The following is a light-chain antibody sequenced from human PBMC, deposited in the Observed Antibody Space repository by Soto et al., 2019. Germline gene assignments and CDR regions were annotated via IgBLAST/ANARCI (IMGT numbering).Light chain of an antibody. V-gene: IGKV3-20*01. Sequence: EFLLTQYPGTLSWSPGERATLSCRAGQTVRNNYLAWYQQKPCQAPRLLIFGASKRATGIPDRFSGSGSGRDFTLTISGLETQDFAAYYCQQYGSSHLISFGQGTRLEIK. J-gene: IGKJ5*01. CDR2: GAS. CDR3: QQYGSSHLIS. CDR1: QTVRNNY.